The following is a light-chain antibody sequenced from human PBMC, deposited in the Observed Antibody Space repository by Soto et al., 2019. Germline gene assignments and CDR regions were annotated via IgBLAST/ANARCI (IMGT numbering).Light chain of an antibody. CDR1: QSINRH. Sequence: EIVLTQSPATLSLSPGERATLSCRASQSINRHLAWYRQKPGQAPRLLIYGASSRATGIPDRFSGSGSGTDFTLTISRLEPEDFAVYYCQQYGSSPWTFGQGTKVDIK. CDR3: QQYGSSPWT. J-gene: IGKJ1*01. V-gene: IGKV3-20*01. CDR2: GAS.